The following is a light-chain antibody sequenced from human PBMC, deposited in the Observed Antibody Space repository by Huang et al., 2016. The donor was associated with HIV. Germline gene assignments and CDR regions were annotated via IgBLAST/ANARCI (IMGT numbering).Light chain of an antibody. V-gene: IGKV1-9*01. J-gene: IGKJ4*01. Sequence: IQLTQSPSSLSASVGDRVSLSCRASQGIKNYLAWYQQKPGTAPKLLIYSASTLQSGVPSRFSGSGSGTDFTLTISSLQPEDFATYYCHQLYTYPLTFGGGTSVEIK. CDR2: SAS. CDR1: QGIKNY. CDR3: HQLYTYPLT.